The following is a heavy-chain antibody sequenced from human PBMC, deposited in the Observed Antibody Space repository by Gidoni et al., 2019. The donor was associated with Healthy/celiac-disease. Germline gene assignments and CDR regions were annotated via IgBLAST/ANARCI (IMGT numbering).Heavy chain of an antibody. CDR2: IIPLFVTA. J-gene: IGHJ4*02. CDR3: ARLSEEYYFDY. CDR1: GGTFSSYA. V-gene: IGHV1-69*01. D-gene: IGHD3-3*01. Sequence: QVQLVQSGAEVKKPGSSVKVSCTASGGTFSSYAISWVRQAPGQGLEWMGGIIPLFVTANYAQKFQGRVTITADESTSTAYMELSSLRSEDTAVYYCARLSEEYYFDYWGQGTLVTVSS.